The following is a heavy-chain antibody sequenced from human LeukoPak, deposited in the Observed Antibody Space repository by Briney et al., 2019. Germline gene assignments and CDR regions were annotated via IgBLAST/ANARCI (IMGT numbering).Heavy chain of an antibody. CDR3: ATPTVTTGGY. V-gene: IGHV3-23*01. Sequence: GGSLRLSCAASGFTFSTSAMTWVRRAPGKGLEWVSAISGSGGSTYYADSVKGRFTISRDNSKNTLYLQMNSLRAEDTAVYYCATPTVTTGGYWGQGTLVTVSS. CDR1: GFTFSTSA. D-gene: IGHD4-17*01. CDR2: ISGSGGST. J-gene: IGHJ4*02.